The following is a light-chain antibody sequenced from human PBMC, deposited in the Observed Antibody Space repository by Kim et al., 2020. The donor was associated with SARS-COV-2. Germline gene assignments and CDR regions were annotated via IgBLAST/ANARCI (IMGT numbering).Light chain of an antibody. CDR2: DAT. CDR3: QQYSTYSYS. Sequence: IRLTQSPPTLSASIGDRVSITCRASQSVDRLLAWYQQRPGKAPKLLIYDATDLKSRVPSRFSGRGSGTEFTLTITSLQPDDFGTYYCQQYSTYSYSLGQGTKLEI. J-gene: IGKJ2*03. CDR1: QSVDRL. V-gene: IGKV1-5*01.